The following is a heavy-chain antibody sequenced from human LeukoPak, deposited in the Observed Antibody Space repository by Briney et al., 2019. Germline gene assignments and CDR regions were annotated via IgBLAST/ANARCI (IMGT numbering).Heavy chain of an antibody. D-gene: IGHD1-26*01. CDR3: ATDLARGFIVGATSY. J-gene: IGHJ4*02. CDR1: GYTLTELS. Sequence: ASVKLSCKVSGYTLTELSMHWVRQAPGQGLEWMGGFDPEDGETIYAQKFQGRVTMTEDTSTDTAYMELSSLRSEDTAVYYCATDLARGFIVGATSYWGQGTLVTVSS. V-gene: IGHV1-24*01. CDR2: FDPEDGET.